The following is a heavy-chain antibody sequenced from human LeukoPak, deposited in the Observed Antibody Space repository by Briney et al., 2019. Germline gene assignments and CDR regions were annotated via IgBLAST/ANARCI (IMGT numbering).Heavy chain of an antibody. CDR1: EFTFSSYW. J-gene: IGHJ6*02. Sequence: GGSLRLSCTASEFTFSSYWMSWVRPAPGKGLEWVANIKQDGSEKDYVDSVKGRFTISRDNAKNSLYLQMNSLRAEDTAVYYCARYCGGDCYGMDVWGQGTTVTVSS. D-gene: IGHD2-21*01. V-gene: IGHV3-7*01. CDR2: IKQDGSEK. CDR3: ARYCGGDCYGMDV.